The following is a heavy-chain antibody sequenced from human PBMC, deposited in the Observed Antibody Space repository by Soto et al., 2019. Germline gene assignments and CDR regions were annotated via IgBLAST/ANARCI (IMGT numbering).Heavy chain of an antibody. J-gene: IGHJ6*03. CDR3: ARARGYSGYDRTGYYYYMDV. D-gene: IGHD5-12*01. Sequence: SETLSLTCAVYGGSFSGYYWSWIRQPPGKGLEWIGEINHSGSTNYNPSLKSRVTISVDTSKNQFSLKLSSVTAADTAVYYCARARGYSGYDRTGYYYYMDVWGKGTTVTVSS. CDR2: INHSGST. V-gene: IGHV4-34*01. CDR1: GGSFSGYY.